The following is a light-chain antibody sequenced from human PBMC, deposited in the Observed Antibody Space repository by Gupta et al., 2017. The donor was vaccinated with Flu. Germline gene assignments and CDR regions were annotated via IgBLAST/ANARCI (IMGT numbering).Light chain of an antibody. J-gene: IGKJ1*01. CDR3: QQYGSSPKT. Sequence: ERATLSCRANQSVSSSYLAWYQQKPGQAPRLLIYGASSRATGIPDRFSGSGSGTDFTLTISRLEPEDFAVYYCQQYGSSPKTFGQGTKVEIK. V-gene: IGKV3-20*01. CDR1: QSVSSSY. CDR2: GAS.